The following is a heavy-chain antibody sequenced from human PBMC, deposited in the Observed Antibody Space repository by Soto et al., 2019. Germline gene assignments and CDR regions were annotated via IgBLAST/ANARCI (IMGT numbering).Heavy chain of an antibody. CDR1: GFTFSSYG. D-gene: IGHD3-22*01. CDR2: IWYDGSNK. CDR3: AREGVTMTNVGNFDY. Sequence: QVQLVESGGGVVQPGRSLRLSCAASGFTFSSYGMHWVRQAPGKGLEWVAVIWYDGSNKYYADSVKGRFTISRDNSKNTLYLQMNSLRAEDTAVYYCAREGVTMTNVGNFDYWGQGTLVTVSS. J-gene: IGHJ4*02. V-gene: IGHV3-33*01.